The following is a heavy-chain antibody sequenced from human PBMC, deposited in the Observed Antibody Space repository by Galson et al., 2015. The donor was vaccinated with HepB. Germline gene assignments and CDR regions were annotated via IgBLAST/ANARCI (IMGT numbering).Heavy chain of an antibody. CDR2: ISYDGSNK. Sequence: SLRLSCAASGFTFSSYAMHWVRQAPGKGLEWVAVISYDGSNKYYADSVKGRFTISRDNSKNTLYLQMNSLRAEDTAVYYCARDPDRHDGVPFITVPHFDYWGQGTLVTVSS. D-gene: IGHD3-22*01. J-gene: IGHJ4*02. V-gene: IGHV3-30*04. CDR3: ARDPDRHDGVPFITVPHFDY. CDR1: GFTFSSYA.